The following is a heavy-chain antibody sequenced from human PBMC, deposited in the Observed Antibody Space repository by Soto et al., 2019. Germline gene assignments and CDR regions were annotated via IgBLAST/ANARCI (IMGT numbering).Heavy chain of an antibody. D-gene: IGHD2-15*01. V-gene: IGHV3-74*01. Sequence: PGGSLRLSCAVSGFTFSNYWMHWVRQAPGEGLVWVSRVNSDGTSTNHADSVKGRITISRDNAKNTVYLQVNSLRAEDTAVYYCARGGWRSYSLDYWGQGTLVTVSS. CDR2: VNSDGTST. J-gene: IGHJ4*02. CDR3: ARGGWRSYSLDY. CDR1: GFTFSNYW.